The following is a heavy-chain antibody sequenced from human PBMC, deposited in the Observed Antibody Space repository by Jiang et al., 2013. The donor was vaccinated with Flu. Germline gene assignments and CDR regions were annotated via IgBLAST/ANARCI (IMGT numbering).Heavy chain of an antibody. Sequence: FSYSAMHWVRQAPGKGLEWVALIWYDGSNKLYVDSVKGRFTISRDNSKNTLFLQMNSLRAEDTAVYYCARDRHVSYYYNYYGMDVWGQGTTVTVSS. J-gene: IGHJ6*02. V-gene: IGHV3-33*01. D-gene: IGHD3-10*02. CDR2: IWYDGSNK. CDR1: FSYSA. CDR3: ARDRHVSYYYNYYGMDV.